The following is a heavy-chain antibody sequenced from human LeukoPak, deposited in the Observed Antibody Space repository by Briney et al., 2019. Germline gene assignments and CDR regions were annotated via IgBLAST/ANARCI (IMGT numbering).Heavy chain of an antibody. Sequence: ASVKASCKASGYTFTDLYIHWVRQAPGQGLEWMGFIRSNTGGTSYAQKFQGRVTMTRDTSISTAYMELSGLTSDDTAVYFCARHNYDFDFDYWGQGTLVTVSS. CDR2: IRSNTGGT. J-gene: IGHJ4*02. CDR1: GYTFTDLY. V-gene: IGHV1-2*02. D-gene: IGHD4-11*01. CDR3: ARHNYDFDFDY.